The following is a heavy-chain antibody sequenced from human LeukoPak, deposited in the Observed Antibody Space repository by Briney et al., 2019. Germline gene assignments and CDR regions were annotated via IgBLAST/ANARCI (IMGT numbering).Heavy chain of an antibody. CDR3: ARLGEVTGTINWFDP. CDR2: INPSSDST. V-gene: IGHV1-46*01. J-gene: IGHJ5*02. Sequence: ASVKVSCKASGYMFTSYFMHWVRQAPGQGLEWMGIINPSSDSTSYAQKLQGRVTMTTDTSTSTAYMELRSLRSDDTAVYYCARLGEVTGTINWFDPWGQGTLVTVSS. CDR1: GYMFTSYF. D-gene: IGHD1-7*01.